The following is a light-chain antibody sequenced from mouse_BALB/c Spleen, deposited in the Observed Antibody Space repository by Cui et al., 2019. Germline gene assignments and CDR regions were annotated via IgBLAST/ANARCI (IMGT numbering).Light chain of an antibody. CDR2: DTS. CDR1: SSVSY. Sequence: QIALTQSPAIMSASPGEKVTMTCSASSSVSYMYWYQQKPGSSPRLLIYDTSNLASGVPVRFSGSGSGTSYSLTISRMEAEDAATYYCQQWSSYPRTFVGGTKLEIK. CDR3: QQWSSYPRT. V-gene: IGKV4-55*01. J-gene: IGKJ1*01.